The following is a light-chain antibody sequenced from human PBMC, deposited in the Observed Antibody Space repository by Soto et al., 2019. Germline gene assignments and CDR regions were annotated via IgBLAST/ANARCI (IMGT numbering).Light chain of an antibody. Sequence: QAVVTQPRSVSGSPGQSVTISCTGTSSDVGGYNYVSWYQQHPGKAPKVMIYDVSERPSGVPDRFSGSKSGNTASLTISGLQAEDEADYYCCSYAGSPRDVFGTGTKLTVL. J-gene: IGLJ1*01. V-gene: IGLV2-11*01. CDR3: CSYAGSPRDV. CDR2: DVS. CDR1: SSDVGGYNY.